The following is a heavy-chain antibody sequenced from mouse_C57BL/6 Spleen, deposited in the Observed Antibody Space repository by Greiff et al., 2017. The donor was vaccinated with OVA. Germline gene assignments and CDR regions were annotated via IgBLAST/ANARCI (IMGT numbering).Heavy chain of an antibody. CDR2: ISNGGGST. D-gene: IGHD2-1*01. Sequence: EVKLVESGGGLVQPGGSLKLSCAASGFTFSDYYMYWVRQTPEKRLERVAYISNGGGSTYYPDTVKGRFTISRDNAKNTLYLQMSRLKSEDTAMYYCARHYGNYLDYWGQGTTLTVSS. CDR1: GFTFSDYY. V-gene: IGHV5-12*01. CDR3: ARHYGNYLDY. J-gene: IGHJ2*01.